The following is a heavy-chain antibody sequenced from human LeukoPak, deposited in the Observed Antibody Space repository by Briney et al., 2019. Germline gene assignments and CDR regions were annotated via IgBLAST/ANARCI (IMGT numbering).Heavy chain of an antibody. V-gene: IGHV1-8*02. CDR3: ATGPHSPPAYYDN. D-gene: IGHD2-15*01. J-gene: IGHJ4*02. CDR1: GYTFSSYD. Sequence: GASVKFACKASGYTFSSYDINWVRQATGLGLEWMGWLNPTSGFTGFAPKFQGRVALSRNTSISTAYMELYSLTSGDSAVYYCATGPHSPPAYYDNWGQGTLVTVSS. CDR2: LNPTSGFT.